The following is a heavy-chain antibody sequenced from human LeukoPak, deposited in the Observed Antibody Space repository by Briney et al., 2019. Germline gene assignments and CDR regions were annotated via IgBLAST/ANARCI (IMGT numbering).Heavy chain of an antibody. CDR1: GDSINNNY. CDR3: ATCRDEFGDYGFTS. CDR2: TYDSGSA. Sequence: SESLSLTCTVSGDSINNNYWSWIRQPPGRALEWIGYTYDSGSAKVNPSLKSRVTISVDTSKNLFSLKLTSVTAGDTAVYYCATCRDEFGDYGFTSWGQGTLVTVSS. J-gene: IGHJ5*02. V-gene: IGHV4-59*01. D-gene: IGHD4-17*01.